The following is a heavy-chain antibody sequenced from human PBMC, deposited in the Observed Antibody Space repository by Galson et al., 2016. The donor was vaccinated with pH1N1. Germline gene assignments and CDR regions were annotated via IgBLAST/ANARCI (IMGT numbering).Heavy chain of an antibody. CDR2: IKQDGSEK. CDR1: EVSFSYYW. CDR3: ESQHYYGSGVDY. D-gene: IGHD3-10*01. V-gene: IGHV3-7*05. Sequence: SLRLSCAASEVSFSYYWMSWVRQAPRKGLEWVASIKQDGSEKYYVGSVKGRFTIFRDNAKNSLYLQMNSLRAEDTAVYYCESQHYYGSGVDYWGQGTLVTVAS. J-gene: IGHJ4*02.